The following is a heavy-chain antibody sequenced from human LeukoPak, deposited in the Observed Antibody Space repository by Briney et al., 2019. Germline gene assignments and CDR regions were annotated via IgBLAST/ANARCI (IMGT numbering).Heavy chain of an antibody. CDR1: GFTFSSYA. CDR2: ISHDGSNK. V-gene: IGHV3-30*04. CDR3: AKGFVVVVSATQSSWFDP. D-gene: IGHD2-15*01. Sequence: GGSLRLSCAASGFTFSSYAMRWVRQAPGKGLEWVAVISHDGSNKYYGDSVKGRFTISRDNSKNTLYLQMNSLRAEDTAVYYCAKGFVVVVSATQSSWFDPWGQGTLVTVSS. J-gene: IGHJ5*02.